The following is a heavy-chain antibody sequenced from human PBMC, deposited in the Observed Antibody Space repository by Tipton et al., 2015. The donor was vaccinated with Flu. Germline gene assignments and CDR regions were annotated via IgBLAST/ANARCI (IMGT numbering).Heavy chain of an antibody. Sequence: QLVQSGGGLIQRGGSLRLSCVVSEFTVSSNYMTWVRQAPGKGLEWVSGIYSGGSTKYADSVKGRLTITRDNSKNTLYLQMNSLRAEDTAVYYCARGRGYCVITTCLLRLDFWGQGTLVTVSS. CDR1: EFTVSSNY. CDR2: IYSGGST. D-gene: IGHD2-2*03. J-gene: IGHJ4*02. V-gene: IGHV3-53*01. CDR3: ARGRGYCVITTCLLRLDF.